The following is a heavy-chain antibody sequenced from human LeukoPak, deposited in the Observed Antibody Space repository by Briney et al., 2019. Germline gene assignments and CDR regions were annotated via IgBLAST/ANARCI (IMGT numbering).Heavy chain of an antibody. CDR1: GFTFSSYA. CDR2: ISYDGSNK. CDR3: ARNYYDFWSGLDY. J-gene: IGHJ4*02. D-gene: IGHD3-3*01. V-gene: IGHV3-30-3*01. Sequence: GGSLRLSCAASGFTFSSYAMHWVRQAPGKGLEWVAVISYDGSNKYYADSVKGRFTISRDNSKNTLYLQMNSLRAEDTAVYYCARNYYDFWSGLDYWGQGTLVTVSS.